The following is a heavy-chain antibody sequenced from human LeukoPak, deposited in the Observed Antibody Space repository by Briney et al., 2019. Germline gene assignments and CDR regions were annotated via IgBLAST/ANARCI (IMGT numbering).Heavy chain of an antibody. V-gene: IGHV3-23*01. D-gene: IGHD3-9*01. J-gene: IGHJ4*02. CDR1: GFTFSNYA. CDR2: ILGSGGST. Sequence: GGSLRLSCAASGFTFSNYAMSWVRQAPGKGLERVSAILGSGGSTYYADSVKGRFTVSRDNSKSTLYLQMNSLRAEDTALYYCAKWGDYDVLTGYYVPDYWGQGTLVTVSS. CDR3: AKWGDYDVLTGYYVPDY.